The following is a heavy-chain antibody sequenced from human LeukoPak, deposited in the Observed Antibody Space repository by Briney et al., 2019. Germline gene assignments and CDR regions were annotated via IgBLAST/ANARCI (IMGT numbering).Heavy chain of an antibody. CDR3: ARDSNPYCSSTGCSDAFDI. CDR2: ISYDGSNK. J-gene: IGHJ3*02. CDR1: GFTFSSYA. Sequence: GGSLRLSCAASGFTFSSYAMHWVRQAPGKGLEWVAVISYDGSNKYYADSVKGRFTISRDNSKNTLYLQMNSLRAEDTAVYYCARDSNPYCSSTGCSDAFDIWGQGTMVTVSS. V-gene: IGHV3-30-3*01. D-gene: IGHD2-2*01.